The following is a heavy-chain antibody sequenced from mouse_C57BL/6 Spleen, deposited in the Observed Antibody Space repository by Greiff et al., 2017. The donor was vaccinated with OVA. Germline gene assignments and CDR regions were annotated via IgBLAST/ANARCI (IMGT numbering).Heavy chain of an antibody. CDR3: ARKLDGYYPYYAMDY. Sequence: QVQLKESGPGLVQPSQSLSITCTVSGFSLTSYGVHWVRQSPGKGLEWLGVIWSGGSTDYNAAFISRLSISKDNSKSQVFFKMNSLQADDTAIYYCARKLDGYYPYYAMDYWGQGTSVTVSS. CDR1: GFSLTSYG. D-gene: IGHD2-3*01. CDR2: IWSGGST. V-gene: IGHV2-2*01. J-gene: IGHJ4*01.